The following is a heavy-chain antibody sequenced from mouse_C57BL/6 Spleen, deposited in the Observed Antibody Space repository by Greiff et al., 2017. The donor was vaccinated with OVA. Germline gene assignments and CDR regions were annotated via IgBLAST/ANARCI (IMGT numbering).Heavy chain of an antibody. Sequence: QVTLKESGPGILQPSQTLSLTCSFSGFSLSTFGMGVGWIRQPSGKGLEWLAHIWWDDDKYYNTALKSRLTISKDTSKNQVFLKIANVDTADTATYYCARSYYYGSSYWYCDVWGTGTTVTVSS. CDR2: IWWDDDK. J-gene: IGHJ1*03. CDR3: ARSYYYGSSYWYCDV. D-gene: IGHD1-1*01. V-gene: IGHV8-8*01. CDR1: GFSLSTFGMG.